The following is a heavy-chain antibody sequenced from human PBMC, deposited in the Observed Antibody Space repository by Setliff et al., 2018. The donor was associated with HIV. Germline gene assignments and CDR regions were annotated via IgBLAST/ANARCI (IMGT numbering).Heavy chain of an antibody. CDR1: GYTFINFY. V-gene: IGHV1-46*01. J-gene: IGHJ3*02. CDR2: VNSGSGST. Sequence: ASVKVSCKASGYTFINFYLHWVRLAPGQGLEWMGMVNSGSGSTVFAQKFQGRVTMTTDTSTNTVYLELTSLRSEDTAVYYCARDLVWPYSSRWYDAFDIWGQGTMVTVSS. D-gene: IGHD6-13*01. CDR3: ARDLVWPYSSRWYDAFDI.